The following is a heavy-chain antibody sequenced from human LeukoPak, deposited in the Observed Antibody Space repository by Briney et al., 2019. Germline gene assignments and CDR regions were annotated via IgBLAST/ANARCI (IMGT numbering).Heavy chain of an antibody. J-gene: IGHJ6*03. CDR1: GGSISSYY. Sequence: KTSETLSLTCTVSGGSISSYYRSWIRQPPGKGLEWIGYIYYSGSTNYNPSLKSRVTISVDTSKNQFSLKLSSVTAADTAVYYCARAHYDFWSGSSYYYYYMDVWGKGTTVTVSS. CDR2: IYYSGST. D-gene: IGHD3-3*01. CDR3: ARAHYDFWSGSSYYYYYMDV. V-gene: IGHV4-59*01.